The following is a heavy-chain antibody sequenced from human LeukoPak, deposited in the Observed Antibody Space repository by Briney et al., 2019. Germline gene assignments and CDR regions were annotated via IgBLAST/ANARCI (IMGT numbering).Heavy chain of an antibody. CDR3: AKKYSTGLDP. CDR1: GFIFSNFN. V-gene: IGHV3-30*02. Sequence: PGGSLRLSCAASGFIFSNFNMHWVRQAPGKGLEWLAFILFNGSNTEYADSVKGRFTISRDNFKNTLYLQMNSLRAEDTAIYYCAKKYSTGLDPWGQGTLVTVSS. CDR2: ILFNGSNT. J-gene: IGHJ5*02. D-gene: IGHD1-26*01.